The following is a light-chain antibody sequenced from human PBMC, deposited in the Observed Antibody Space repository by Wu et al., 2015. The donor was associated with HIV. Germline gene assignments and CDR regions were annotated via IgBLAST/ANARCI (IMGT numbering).Light chain of an antibody. CDR1: QSISVW. CDR2: KAS. CDR3: QQYHNSSSLT. Sequence: DIQMTQSPSTLSASVGDRVTITCRASQSISVWLAWYQQKAGKAPKLLIYKASTLESGVSSRFSGSGSGTEFTLTVNSLQPDDFATYYCQQYHNSSSLTFGGGTKVEIK. J-gene: IGKJ4*01. V-gene: IGKV1-5*03.